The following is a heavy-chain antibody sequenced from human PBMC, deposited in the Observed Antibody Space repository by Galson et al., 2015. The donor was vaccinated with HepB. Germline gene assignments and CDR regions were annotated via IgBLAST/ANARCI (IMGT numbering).Heavy chain of an antibody. V-gene: IGHV1-18*04. CDR3: ARGPLGVLMVYAIEYAFDI. J-gene: IGHJ3*02. CDR1: GYTFTSYG. Sequence: SVKVSCKASGYTFTSYGISLVRQAPGQGLEWMGWISAYNGNTNYAQKLQGRVTMTTDTSTSTAYMELRSLRSDDTAVYYCARGPLGVLMVYAIEYAFDIWGQGTMVTVSS. D-gene: IGHD2-8*01. CDR2: ISAYNGNT.